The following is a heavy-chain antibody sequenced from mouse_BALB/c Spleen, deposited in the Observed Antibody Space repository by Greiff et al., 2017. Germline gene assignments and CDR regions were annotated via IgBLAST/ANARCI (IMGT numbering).Heavy chain of an antibody. J-gene: IGHJ4*01. CDR3: AREGSSFYYYAMDY. CDR2: ISSGGSYT. Sequence: EGKLVESGAGLVKPGGSLKLSCAASGFTFTSYAMSWVRQSPEKRLEWVAEISSGGSYTYYTDNVTGRFTISRDNAKNTLYLEMSSLRSEDTAMYYGAREGSSFYYYAMDYWGQGTSVTVAS. CDR1: GFTFTSYA. D-gene: IGHD1-1*01. V-gene: IGHV5-9-4*01.